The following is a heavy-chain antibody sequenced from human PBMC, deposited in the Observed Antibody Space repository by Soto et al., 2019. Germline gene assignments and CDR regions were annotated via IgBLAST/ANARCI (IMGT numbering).Heavy chain of an antibody. CDR1: GFTFRNYA. Sequence: GGSLRLSCTASGFTFRNYAMSCVRQAPGKGLEWVSTISDSGANTFFGDSMKDRFTISRDNSKNTVYLQMNTVRTEDTAIYYCARAIGADFFDYWGQGTLVTVSS. CDR2: ISDSGANT. J-gene: IGHJ4*02. V-gene: IGHV3-23*01. D-gene: IGHD6-25*01. CDR3: ARAIGADFFDY.